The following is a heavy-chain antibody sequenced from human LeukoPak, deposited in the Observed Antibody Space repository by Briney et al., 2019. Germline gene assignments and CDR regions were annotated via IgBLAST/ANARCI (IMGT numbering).Heavy chain of an antibody. V-gene: IGHV1-69*01. CDR3: AREGEKVAATRPPFDP. CDR2: IIPIFGTA. CDR1: GGTFSSYA. D-gene: IGHD2-15*01. Sequence: GASVKVSCTASGGTFSSYAISWVRQAPGQGLEWMGGIIPIFGTANYAQKFQGRVTITADESTSTAYMELSSLRSEDTAVYYCAREGEKVAATRPPFDPWGQGTLVTVSS. J-gene: IGHJ5*02.